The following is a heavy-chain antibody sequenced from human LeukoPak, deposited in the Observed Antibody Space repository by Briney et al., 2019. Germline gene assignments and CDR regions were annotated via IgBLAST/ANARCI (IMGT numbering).Heavy chain of an antibody. V-gene: IGHV4-59*01. D-gene: IGHD3-16*01. CDR1: GGSISSYY. J-gene: IGHJ4*02. Sequence: SETLSLTCTVSGGSISSYYWSWIRQPPGKGLEWIGYIYYSGSTIYNPSLKSRVTISVDTSKNQFSLKLSSVTAADTAVYYCARGGPFMMGDVWGQGTLVTVSS. CDR2: IYYSGST. CDR3: ARGGPFMMGDV.